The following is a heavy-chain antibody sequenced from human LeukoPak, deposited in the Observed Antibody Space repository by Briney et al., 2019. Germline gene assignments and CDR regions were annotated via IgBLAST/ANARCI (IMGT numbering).Heavy chain of an antibody. CDR2: ISSSSSTM. J-gene: IGHJ3*02. CDR3: AKVGEYQLLLYAFDM. D-gene: IGHD2-2*01. Sequence: GGSLRLSCAASGFTFNTYNMNWVRQAPGKGLEWVSYISSSSSTMCYADSVKGRFTISRDNSKNTLYLQMNSLRAEDTAVYYCAKVGEYQLLLYAFDMWGQGTMVTVSS. CDR1: GFTFNTYN. V-gene: IGHV3-48*01.